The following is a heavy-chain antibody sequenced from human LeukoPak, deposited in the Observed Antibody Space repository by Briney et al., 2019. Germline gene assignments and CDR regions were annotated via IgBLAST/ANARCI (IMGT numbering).Heavy chain of an antibody. J-gene: IGHJ4*02. V-gene: IGHV1-69*13. CDR1: GGTFSSYA. CDR3: ARDTDTVTTILDY. Sequence: ASVKVSCKASGGTFSSYAISWVRQAPGQGLEWMGGIIPIFGTANYAQKFQGRVTITVDESTSTAYMELSSLRSEDTAVYYCARDTDTVTTILDYWGQGTLVTVSS. CDR2: IIPIFGTA. D-gene: IGHD4-17*01.